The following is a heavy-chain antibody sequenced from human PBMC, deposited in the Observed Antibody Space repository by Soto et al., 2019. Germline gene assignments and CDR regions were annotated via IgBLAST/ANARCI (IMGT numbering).Heavy chain of an antibody. J-gene: IGHJ4*02. Sequence: QVQLQQWGAGLLKPSETLSLTCAVYGGSFSGYYWSWIRQPPGKGLEWIGEINPSGSTNYTPSLTSRVPMSGDTPKNQFCLKLTSVTAADTAVYYCARGRDGGAANWGQGTLVTVSS. CDR1: GGSFSGYY. D-gene: IGHD4-17*01. CDR2: INPSGST. CDR3: ARGRDGGAAN. V-gene: IGHV4-34*01.